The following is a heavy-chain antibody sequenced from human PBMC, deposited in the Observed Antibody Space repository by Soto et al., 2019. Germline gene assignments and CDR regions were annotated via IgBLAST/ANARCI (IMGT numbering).Heavy chain of an antibody. CDR2: IYYSGST. CDR3: ARIFGGNYYGSGSYWEFDY. Sequence: SETLSLTCTVSGGSISSSSYYWGWIRQPPGKGLEWIGSIYYSGSTYYNPSLKSRVTISVDTSKNQFSLKLSSVTAADTAVYYCARIFGGNYYGSGSYWEFDYWGQGTLVTVSS. CDR1: GGSISSSSYY. D-gene: IGHD3-10*01. V-gene: IGHV4-39*01. J-gene: IGHJ4*02.